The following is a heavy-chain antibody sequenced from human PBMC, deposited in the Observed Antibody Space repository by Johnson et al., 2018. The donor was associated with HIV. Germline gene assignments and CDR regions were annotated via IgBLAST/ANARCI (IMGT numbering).Heavy chain of an antibody. CDR1: GFTFDDYA. CDR2: ISWNSGSI. CDR3: AKDRGGDRHGAFDI. J-gene: IGHJ3*02. Sequence: VQLVESGGGLEQPGGSLRLSCAASGFTFDDYAMHWVRQAPGKGLEWVSGISWNSGSIGYADYVKGRFTISRDNAKNSLYLQMNSLRAEDTALYYCAKDRGGDRHGAFDIWGQGTMVTVSS. V-gene: IGHV3-9*01. D-gene: IGHD3-16*01.